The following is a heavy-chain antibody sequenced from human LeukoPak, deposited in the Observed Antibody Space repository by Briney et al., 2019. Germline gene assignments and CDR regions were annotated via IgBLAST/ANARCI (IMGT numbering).Heavy chain of an antibody. CDR3: VRDARERGFAS. CDR1: GFTFSSYD. D-gene: IGHD3-3*01. V-gene: IGHV3-13*01. J-gene: IGHJ4*02. CDR2: IGTAGDT. Sequence: PGGSLRLSCAASGFTFSSYDVRWVRQIKGKGLEWVSAIGTAGDTYYAGSVKGRFTISREDARNSLYLQMNNLRVGDTAVYYCVRDARERGFASWGQGTLVTVSS.